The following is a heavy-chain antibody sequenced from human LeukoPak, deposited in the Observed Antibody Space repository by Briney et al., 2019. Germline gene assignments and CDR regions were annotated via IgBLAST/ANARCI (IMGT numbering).Heavy chain of an antibody. CDR2: IDPSDSYN. CDR3: ARLRVRGVIGAFDI. J-gene: IGHJ3*02. Sequence: GESLKISCQGSGYSLTSYWISWVRQMPGKGLEWMGRIDPSDSYNNYRPSFQGHVTISADNSISTAYLQWSSLKASDTAMYYCARLRVRGVIGAFDIWGQGTMVTVSS. D-gene: IGHD3-10*01. V-gene: IGHV5-10-1*01. CDR1: GYSLTSYW.